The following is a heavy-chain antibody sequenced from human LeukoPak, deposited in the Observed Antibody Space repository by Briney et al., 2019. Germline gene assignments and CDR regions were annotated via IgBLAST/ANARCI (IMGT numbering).Heavy chain of an antibody. V-gene: IGHV3-23*01. CDR3: ARRYSSSYYCDY. J-gene: IGHJ4*02. CDR2: ISGSGGST. CDR1: GFTFSSYA. D-gene: IGHD3-22*01. Sequence: QPGGSLRLSCAASGFTFSSYAMSWVRQAPGKGLEWVSAISGSGGSTYYADSVKGRFTISRDNAKDSLYLQMNSLRAEDTAVYYCARRYSSSYYCDYWGQGTLVTVSS.